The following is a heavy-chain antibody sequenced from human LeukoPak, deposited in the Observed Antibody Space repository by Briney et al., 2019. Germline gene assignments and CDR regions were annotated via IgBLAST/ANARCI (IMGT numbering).Heavy chain of an antibody. Sequence: GRSLILSCAASGFTFRSHGMHWVRQAPGKGLEWVAVIWYDASNVYYADSVKGRFTISRDNSRNTLFLQMNSLRVEDTAVYYCAVWNDERRLDYWGQGTLVTVSS. CDR2: IWYDASNV. CDR3: AVWNDERRLDY. CDR1: GFTFRSHG. V-gene: IGHV3-33*01. D-gene: IGHD1-1*01. J-gene: IGHJ4*02.